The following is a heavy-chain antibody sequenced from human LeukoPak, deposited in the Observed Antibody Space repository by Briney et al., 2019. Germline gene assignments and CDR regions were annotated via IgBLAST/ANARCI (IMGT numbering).Heavy chain of an antibody. J-gene: IGHJ4*02. CDR1: GYTFIIYG. V-gene: IGHV1-69*13. Sequence: VKVSCKASGYTFIIYGISWVRQAPGQGLEWMGGIIPIFGTANYAQKFQGRVTITTDESTSTAYMELSSLRSEDTAVYYCARGPGADLDYWGQGTLVTVSS. CDR3: ARGPGADLDY. CDR2: IIPIFGTA. D-gene: IGHD1-26*01.